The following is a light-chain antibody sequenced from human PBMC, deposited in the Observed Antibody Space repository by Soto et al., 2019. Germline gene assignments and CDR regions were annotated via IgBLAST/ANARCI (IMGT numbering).Light chain of an antibody. CDR3: QQYDNFPQT. V-gene: IGKV1-5*03. J-gene: IGKJ1*01. CDR1: QTISRW. CDR2: EAS. Sequence: DIQMTPSPSTLSASVGDRFITTCRASQTISRWLAWYQQKPGKAPKLLIYEASSLQSGVPSRFSGRGSGADYFFSISSLQPEDVGTYYCQQYDNFPQTFGQGTKVDIK.